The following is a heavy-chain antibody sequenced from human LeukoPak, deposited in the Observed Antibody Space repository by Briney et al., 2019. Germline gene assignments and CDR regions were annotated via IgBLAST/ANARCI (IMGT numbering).Heavy chain of an antibody. CDR2: IIPILGIA. V-gene: IGHV1-69*04. CDR1: GGTFSSYA. J-gene: IGHJ5*02. Sequence: GASVKVSCKASGGTFSSYAISGVRQAPGQGLEWMGRIIPILGIANYAQKFQGRVTITADKSTSTAYMELSSLRSEDTAVYYCARGMGSMNWFDPWGQGTLVTVSS. D-gene: IGHD6-13*01. CDR3: ARGMGSMNWFDP.